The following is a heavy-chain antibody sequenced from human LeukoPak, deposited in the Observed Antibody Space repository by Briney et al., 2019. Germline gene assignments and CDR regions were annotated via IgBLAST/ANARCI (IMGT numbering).Heavy chain of an antibody. CDR1: GFTFSSYG. D-gene: IGHD6-19*01. Sequence: GGSLRLSCAASGFTFSSYGMSWDRQAPGKGLEWVANIKHDGSEKYYVDSVKGRFTISRDNAKNTLYLQMNSLRAEDTAVYYCARGVDGGWYVDYWGQGTLVTVSS. CDR2: IKHDGSEK. J-gene: IGHJ4*02. V-gene: IGHV3-7*01. CDR3: ARGVDGGWYVDY.